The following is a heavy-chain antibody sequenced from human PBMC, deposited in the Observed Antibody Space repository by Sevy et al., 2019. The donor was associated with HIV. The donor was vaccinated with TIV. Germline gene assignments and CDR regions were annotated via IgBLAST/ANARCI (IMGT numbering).Heavy chain of an antibody. Sequence: GGSLRLSCIGSGFTFSSYWMNWVRQAPGKGLEWVATIKQDGSHRDSVDSVKGRFTNSRDNGKTSLYLQMNSLSAEDTAVYYAARAGPLGDLDHFDHWGQGTLVTVSS. CDR2: IKQDGSHR. CDR1: GFTFSSYW. J-gene: IGHJ4*02. CDR3: ARAGPLGDLDHFDH. D-gene: IGHD4-17*01. V-gene: IGHV3-7*03.